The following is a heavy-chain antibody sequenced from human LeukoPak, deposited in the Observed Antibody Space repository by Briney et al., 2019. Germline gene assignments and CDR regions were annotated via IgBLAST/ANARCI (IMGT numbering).Heavy chain of an antibody. D-gene: IGHD3-22*01. V-gene: IGHV4-34*01. Sequence: SETLSLTCAVYGGSFSGYYWSWIRQPPGKGLEWIGEINHSGSTNYNPSLKSRVTISVDTSKNQFSLKLSSVTAADTAVYYCVSDYYDSSGYYYPFDYWGQGTLVTVSS. J-gene: IGHJ4*02. CDR2: INHSGST. CDR3: VSDYYDSSGYYYPFDY. CDR1: GGSFSGYY.